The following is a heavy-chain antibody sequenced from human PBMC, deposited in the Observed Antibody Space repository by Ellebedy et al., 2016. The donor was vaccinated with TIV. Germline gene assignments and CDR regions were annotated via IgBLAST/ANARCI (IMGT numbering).Heavy chain of an antibody. J-gene: IGHJ6*02. CDR1: GFTFSSYA. D-gene: IGHD3-10*01. CDR2: ISGSGVST. V-gene: IGHV3-23*01. CDR3: AKGTLSSDKDYYGSGRNYYGMDV. Sequence: GGSLRLXXAASGFTFSSYAMSWVRQAPGKGLEWVSTISGSGVSTYYADSVKGRFTISRDNSKNTLYLQMNSLRAEDTAVYYCAKGTLSSDKDYYGSGRNYYGMDVWGQGTTVTVSS.